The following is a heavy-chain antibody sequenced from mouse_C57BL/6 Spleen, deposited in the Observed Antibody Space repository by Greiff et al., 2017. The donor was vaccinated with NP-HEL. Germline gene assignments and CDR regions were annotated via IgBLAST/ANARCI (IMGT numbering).Heavy chain of an antibody. V-gene: IGHV1-82*01. CDR1: GYAFSSSG. D-gene: IGHD1-1*01. Sequence: QVQLQQSGPELVKPGASVKISCKASGYAFSSSGMNWVKQRPGKGLEWIGRIYPGDGDTKYNGKFKGKATLTADKSSSTAYMQLSSLTSEDSAVYFCARSQYYEGFDYWGQGTTLTVSS. J-gene: IGHJ2*01. CDR2: IYPGDGDT. CDR3: ARSQYYEGFDY.